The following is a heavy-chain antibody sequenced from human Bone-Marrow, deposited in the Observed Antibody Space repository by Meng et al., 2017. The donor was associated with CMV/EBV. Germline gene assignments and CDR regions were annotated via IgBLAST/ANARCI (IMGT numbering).Heavy chain of an antibody. J-gene: IGHJ6*02. V-gene: IGHV1-24*01. D-gene: IGHD2-2*01. CDR2: FDPEDGET. CDR3: ARRGPYCSSTSCRQGYYYGMDV. CDR1: GYTLTELS. Sequence: ASVKVSCKVSGYTLTELSMHWVRQAPGKGLEWMGGFDPEDGETIYAQKFQGRVTMTRDTSTSTVYMELSSLRSEDTAVYYCARRGPYCSSTSCRQGYYYGMDVWGQGTTVTVSS.